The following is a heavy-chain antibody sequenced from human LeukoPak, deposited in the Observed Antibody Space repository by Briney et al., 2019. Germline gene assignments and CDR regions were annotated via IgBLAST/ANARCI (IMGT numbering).Heavy chain of an antibody. J-gene: IGHJ3*02. Sequence: GSLRLSFAASGFTFSSYAMSWVRPAPGKGLEWVSAISGSGGSTYYADSVKGRFTISRDNSKNTLYLQMNSLRAEDTAVYYCAKDLDIVLMVSCAFDIWGQGTMVTVSS. CDR2: ISGSGGST. CDR1: GFTFSSYA. D-gene: IGHD2-8*01. CDR3: AKDLDIVLMVSCAFDI. V-gene: IGHV3-23*01.